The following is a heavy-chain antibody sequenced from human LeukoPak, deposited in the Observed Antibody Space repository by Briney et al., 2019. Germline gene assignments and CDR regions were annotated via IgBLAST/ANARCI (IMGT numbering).Heavy chain of an antibody. CDR2: INPNSGDT. CDR3: ARGDSSSSILEDALDI. D-gene: IGHD6-6*01. Sequence: ASVKVSCKASGYTFTGNYMHWVRQAPGQGLEWMGWINPNSGDTKYAQKFQGRVTMTRDTSISTAYMELTRLRSDDTAVYYCARGDSSSSILEDALDIWGQGTLVTVSS. V-gene: IGHV1-2*02. CDR1: GYTFTGNY. J-gene: IGHJ3*02.